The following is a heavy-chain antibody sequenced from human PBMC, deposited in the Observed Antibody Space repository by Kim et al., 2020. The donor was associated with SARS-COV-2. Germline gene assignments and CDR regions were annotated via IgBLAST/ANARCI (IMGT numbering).Heavy chain of an antibody. D-gene: IGHD3-10*01. J-gene: IGHJ6*02. CDR3: ARRRGWTYGMDV. Sequence: RYSPYFQGQVTISADKSISTAYLQWSSLKASDTAMYYCARRRGWTYGMDVWGQGTTVTVSS. V-gene: IGHV5-51*01.